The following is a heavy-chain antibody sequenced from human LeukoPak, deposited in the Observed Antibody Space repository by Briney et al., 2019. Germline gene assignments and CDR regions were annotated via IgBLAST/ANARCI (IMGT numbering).Heavy chain of an antibody. CDR1: GYTFTGYY. Sequence: ASVKVSCKASGYTFTGYYMHWVRQAPGQGREWMGRINPNSGGTNYAQKFQGRVTMTRDTSISTAYMELSRLRSDDTAVYYCARDRTIARDSRGYYGSYWGQGTLVTVSS. J-gene: IGHJ4*02. V-gene: IGHV1-2*06. CDR2: INPNSGGT. D-gene: IGHD3-22*01. CDR3: ARDRTIARDSRGYYGSY.